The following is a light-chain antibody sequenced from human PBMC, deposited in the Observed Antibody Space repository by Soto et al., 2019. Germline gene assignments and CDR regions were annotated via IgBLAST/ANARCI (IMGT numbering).Light chain of an antibody. Sequence: DIQMTQSPPSLSASVGDRVTITCRASQNISDFLNWYKQTPGKAPKLLIYTASSLQNGVPSRFSGSESGTDFTLTISNLQPEDCAIYFCQQANSFPITFGQGTRLEIK. CDR2: TAS. V-gene: IGKV1-39*01. J-gene: IGKJ5*01. CDR3: QQANSFPIT. CDR1: QNISDF.